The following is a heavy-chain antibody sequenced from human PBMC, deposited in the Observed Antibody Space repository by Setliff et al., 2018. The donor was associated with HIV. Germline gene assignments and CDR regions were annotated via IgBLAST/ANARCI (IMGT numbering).Heavy chain of an antibody. Sequence: SETLSLTCTVSGGSISSGDYYWTWIRQPAGKGLQWIGRIHTSGNTFYNQSLQSRVTISVDTSKNQFSLKLSSVTAADTAVYYCARGRNRNYVVYGMDVWGQGTTVTVSS. V-gene: IGHV4-61*02. CDR3: ARGRNRNYVVYGMDV. CDR1: GGSISSGDYY. J-gene: IGHJ6*02. D-gene: IGHD1-7*01. CDR2: IHTSGNT.